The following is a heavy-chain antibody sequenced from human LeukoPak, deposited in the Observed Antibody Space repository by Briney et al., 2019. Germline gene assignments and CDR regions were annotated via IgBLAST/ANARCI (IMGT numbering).Heavy chain of an antibody. V-gene: IGHV3-48*02. Sequence: GGSLRLSCAASGFTFSSYSRNWVCQAPGKGLEWVSYISSSSSTIYYADSVKGVFTLPRDNAKHSLYLQMSSLRDEDTAVYYCARELVDTALVTVNAFHLWPQGPMVTVSS. D-gene: IGHD5-18*01. CDR2: ISSSSSTI. J-gene: IGHJ3*01. CDR3: ARELVDTALVTVNAFHL. CDR1: GFTFSSYS.